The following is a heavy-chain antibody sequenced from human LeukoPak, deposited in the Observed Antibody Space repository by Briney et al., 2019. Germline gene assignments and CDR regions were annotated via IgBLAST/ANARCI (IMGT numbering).Heavy chain of an antibody. J-gene: IGHJ4*02. CDR2: IKQDGSEK. D-gene: IGHD2-21*01. CDR1: GFTFSSYW. CDR3: ARDYSSDNMGDYFDY. Sequence: PGGSLRLSCAASGFTFSSYWMSWVRQAPGKGLEWVANIKQDGSEKYYVDSVKGRFTISRDNAKNSLYLQMNSLRAEDTAVYYCARDYSSDNMGDYFDYWGQGTLVTVSS. V-gene: IGHV3-7*01.